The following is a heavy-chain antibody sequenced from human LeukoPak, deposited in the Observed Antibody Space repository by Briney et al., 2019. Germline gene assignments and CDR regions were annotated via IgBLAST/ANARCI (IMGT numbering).Heavy chain of an antibody. V-gene: IGHV4-39*01. Sequence: SETLSLTCTVSGGSISSSSYYWGWIRQPPGKGLEWIGSIYYSGSTYYNPSLKSRVTISADTSKNQFSLKLSSVTAADTAVYYCARLSFGPYYYYYMDVWGKGTTVTVSS. CDR1: GGSISSSSYY. CDR3: ARLSFGPYYYYYMDV. CDR2: IYYSGST. D-gene: IGHD3-10*01. J-gene: IGHJ6*03.